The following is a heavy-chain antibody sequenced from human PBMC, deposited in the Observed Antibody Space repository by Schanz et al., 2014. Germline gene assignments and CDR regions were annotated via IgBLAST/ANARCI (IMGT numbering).Heavy chain of an antibody. Sequence: VQLVDSGGGWVQPGGSLRLSCAASEFTFSTDAMTWVRQAPGMGLEWVSAMNESHSTIYYADSVRGRFTISRDNAENTLFLQMISLRAEDTAVYYCANNWNLDYWGQGTLVTVSS. J-gene: IGHJ4*02. CDR2: MNESHSTI. D-gene: IGHD1-20*01. CDR1: EFTFSTDA. CDR3: ANNWNLDY. V-gene: IGHV3-23*04.